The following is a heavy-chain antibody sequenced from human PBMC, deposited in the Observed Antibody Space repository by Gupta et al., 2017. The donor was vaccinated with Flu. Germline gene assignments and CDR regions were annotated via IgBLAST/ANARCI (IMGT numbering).Heavy chain of an antibody. D-gene: IGHD2-2*02. CDR3: AKSGYCSTPSCYNNWFDP. Sequence: EVPLLESGGGLVQPGGSLRLCCAASGFLFSSYAMSGVRPSPGKGLGWVSSISGGGAPTYYADSVKGRFTVSRDNSKNTVYLQMNSLRAEDTAVYYCAKSGYCSTPSCYNNWFDPWGQGSLVTVSS. CDR2: ISGGGAPT. V-gene: IGHV3-23*01. J-gene: IGHJ5*02. CDR1: GFLFSSYA.